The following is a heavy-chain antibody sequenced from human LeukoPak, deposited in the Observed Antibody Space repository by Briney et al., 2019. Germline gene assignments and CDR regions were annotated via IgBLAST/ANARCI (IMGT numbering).Heavy chain of an antibody. J-gene: IGHJ4*02. Sequence: GASVKVSCKASGYTFTSYDINWVRQATGQGLEWMGWMNPNSGNTGYVQKFQGRVIMTRDTSISTAYMELSSLTSGDTAVYFCARDRVGVGGNGWENWGQGTLVTVSS. D-gene: IGHD6-19*01. CDR2: MNPNSGNT. V-gene: IGHV1-8*02. CDR1: GYTFTSYD. CDR3: ARDRVGVGGNGWEN.